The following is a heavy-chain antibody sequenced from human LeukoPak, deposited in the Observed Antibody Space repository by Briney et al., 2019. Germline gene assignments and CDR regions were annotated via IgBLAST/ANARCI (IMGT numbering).Heavy chain of an antibody. CDR2: TNHNGNVN. CDR1: GFTFSSYW. J-gene: IGHJ6*02. V-gene: IGHV3-7*03. Sequence: GGSLRLSCAASGFTFSSYWMNWARQAPGKGLEWVASTNHNGNVNYYVDSLKGRFTISRDNAKNSLYLQMSNLRAEDTAVYFCARGGGLDVWGQGATVTVSS. D-gene: IGHD3-16*01. CDR3: ARGGGLDV.